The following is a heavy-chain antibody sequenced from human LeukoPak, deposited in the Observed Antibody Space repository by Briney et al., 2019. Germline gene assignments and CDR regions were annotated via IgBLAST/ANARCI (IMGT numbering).Heavy chain of an antibody. J-gene: IGHJ5*02. CDR2: IRYDGSNK. D-gene: IGHD6-19*01. CDR1: GFTFSSYG. V-gene: IGHV3-30*02. CDR3: ARDLGYSSGWSVGKNWFDP. Sequence: GGSLRLSCAASGFTFSSYGMHWVRQAPGKGLEWVAFIRYDGSNKYYADSVKGRFTISRDNSKNTLYLQMNSLRAEDTAVYYCARDLGYSSGWSVGKNWFDPWGQGTLVTVSS.